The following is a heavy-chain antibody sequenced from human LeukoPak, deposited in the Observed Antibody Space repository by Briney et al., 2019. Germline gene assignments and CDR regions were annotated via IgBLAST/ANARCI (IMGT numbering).Heavy chain of an antibody. D-gene: IGHD3-22*01. J-gene: IGHJ4*02. CDR3: ARDSSGYDY. CDR1: GGTFSSYA. CDR2: INPNSGGT. V-gene: IGHV1-2*02. Sequence: ASVKVSCKASGGTFSSYAISWVRQAPGQGLEWMGWINPNSGGTNYAQKFQGRVTMTRDTSISTAYMELSRLRSDDTAVYYCARDSSGYDYWGQGTLVTVSS.